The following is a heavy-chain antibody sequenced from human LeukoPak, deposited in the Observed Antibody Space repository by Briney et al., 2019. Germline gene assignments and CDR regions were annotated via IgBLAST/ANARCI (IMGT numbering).Heavy chain of an antibody. D-gene: IGHD3-22*01. CDR1: GFTFSSYA. Sequence: GGSLRLSCAVSGFTFSSYAMSWVRQAPGKGLEWVSGISGSAESTYYADSVKGRFTISRDNSKNTMYLQMKSLRAEDTAEYFCAKDGYYYDSSGYYDGGYFDYWGQGTLVTVSS. CDR2: ISGSAEST. J-gene: IGHJ4*02. V-gene: IGHV3-23*01. CDR3: AKDGYYYDSSGYYDGGYFDY.